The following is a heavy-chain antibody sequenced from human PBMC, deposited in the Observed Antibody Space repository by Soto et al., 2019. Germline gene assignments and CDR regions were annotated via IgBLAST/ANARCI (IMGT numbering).Heavy chain of an antibody. CDR2: IWYDGSNK. J-gene: IGHJ4*02. CDR3: ARDGYCSGGSCYSVPVFDY. D-gene: IGHD2-15*01. CDR1: GFTFSSYG. V-gene: IGHV3-33*01. Sequence: QVQLVESGGGVVQPGRSLRLSCAASGFTFSSYGMHWVRQAPGKGLEWVAVIWYDGSNKYYADSVKGRFTISRDNSKNTLHLQMNSLRAEDTAVYYCARDGYCSGGSCYSVPVFDYWGQGALVSV.